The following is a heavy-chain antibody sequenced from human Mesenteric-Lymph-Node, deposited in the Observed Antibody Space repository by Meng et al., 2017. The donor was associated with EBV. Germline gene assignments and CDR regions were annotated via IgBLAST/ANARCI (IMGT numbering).Heavy chain of an antibody. CDR3: ASSRPLAGNWNYHY. Sequence: QVPLQQSGPGLVELSPTLSLTRAICGDSVSSNSAAWNWIRQSPSRGLEWLGRTYYRSKWYNDYAVSVKSRITINPDISKNQFSLQLNSVTPEDTAVYYCASSRPLAGNWNYHYWGQGTLVTVSS. V-gene: IGHV6-1*01. CDR1: GDSVSSNSAA. J-gene: IGHJ4*02. CDR2: TYYRSKWYN. D-gene: IGHD1-7*01.